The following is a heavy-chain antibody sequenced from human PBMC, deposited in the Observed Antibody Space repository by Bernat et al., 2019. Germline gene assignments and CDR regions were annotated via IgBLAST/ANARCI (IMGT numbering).Heavy chain of an antibody. Sequence: QVQLVQSGAEVKKPGASVKVSCKASGYTFTSYAMHWVRQAPGQRLEWMGWINAGNGNTKYSQKFQGRVTITRDTSASTAYMELSSLRSEDTAVYYCAAHRCTSVSSSWPLQYWGQGTLVTISS. J-gene: IGHJ4*02. CDR1: GYTFTSYA. CDR3: AAHRCTSVSSSWPLQY. CDR2: INAGNGNT. D-gene: IGHD6-13*01. V-gene: IGHV1-3*01.